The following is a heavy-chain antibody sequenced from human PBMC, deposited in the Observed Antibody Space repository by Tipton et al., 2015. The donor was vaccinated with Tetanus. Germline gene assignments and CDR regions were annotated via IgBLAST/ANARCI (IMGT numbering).Heavy chain of an antibody. Sequence: QSGPEVKKPGSSVKVSCKASGGTFSSYAISWVRQAPGQGLEWMGGIIPIFGTANYAQKFQGRVTITADESTSTAYMELSSLRSGDPAVYYCASSHGGGDYYDSSGYSIDYWGHGTLVTVSS. J-gene: IGHJ4*01. CDR3: ASSHGGGDYYDSSGYSIDY. CDR2: IIPIFGTA. CDR1: GGTFSSYA. D-gene: IGHD3-22*01. V-gene: IGHV1-69*01.